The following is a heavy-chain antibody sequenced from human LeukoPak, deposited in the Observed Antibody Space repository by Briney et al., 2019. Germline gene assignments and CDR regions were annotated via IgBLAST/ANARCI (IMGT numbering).Heavy chain of an antibody. D-gene: IGHD1-26*01. Sequence: PSETLSLTCTVSGYSITSDHFWGWIRQPPGKGPEWIGEINHSGSTNYNPSLKSRVTVSVDTSKNQFSLKLSSVTAADTAVYYCARGARRYSGSYLFDYWGQGTLVTVSS. CDR2: INHSGST. J-gene: IGHJ4*02. CDR1: GYSITSDHF. CDR3: ARGARRYSGSYLFDY. V-gene: IGHV4-38-2*02.